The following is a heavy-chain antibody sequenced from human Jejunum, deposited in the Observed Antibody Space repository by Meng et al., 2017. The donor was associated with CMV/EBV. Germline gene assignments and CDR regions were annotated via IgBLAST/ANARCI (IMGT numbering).Heavy chain of an antibody. CDR2: INNDGSRI. J-gene: IGHJ2*01. CDR1: TFTFYW. Sequence: TFTFYWIHWVRQAPGKGLVWVSRINNDGSRINYADSVKGRFTISRDDSKNTLYLQMNNLRTEDTALYYCASYKHQVVGGTYWYFDLLGRGTLVTVSS. V-gene: IGHV3-74*01. D-gene: IGHD2-15*01. CDR3: ASYKHQVVGGTYWYFDL.